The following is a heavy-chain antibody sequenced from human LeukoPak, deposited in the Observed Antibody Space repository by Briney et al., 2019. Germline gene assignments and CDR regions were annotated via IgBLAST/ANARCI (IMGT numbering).Heavy chain of an antibody. J-gene: IGHJ4*02. Sequence: GGSLRLSCAASGFTFSSYGMHWVRQAPGKGLEWVAVIWYDGSNKYYADSVKGRFTISRDNSKNTLYLQMNSLRAEDTAVYYCARGGYSYGQYYFDYWGQGTLVTVFS. V-gene: IGHV3-33*01. CDR2: IWYDGSNK. D-gene: IGHD5-18*01. CDR3: ARGGYSYGQYYFDY. CDR1: GFTFSSYG.